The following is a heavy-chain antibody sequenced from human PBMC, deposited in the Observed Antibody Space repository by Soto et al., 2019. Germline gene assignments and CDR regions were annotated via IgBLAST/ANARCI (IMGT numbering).Heavy chain of an antibody. CDR3: AKDQNGKLFLEWLLFDY. D-gene: IGHD3-3*01. Sequence: EVQLLESGGGLVQPGGSLRLSCAASGFTFSSYAMSWVRQAPGKGLEWVSAISGSGGSTYYADSVKGRFTISRDNSKNTLYLQMNSLRAEDTAVYYCAKDQNGKLFLEWLLFDYWGQGTLVTVSS. CDR2: ISGSGGST. J-gene: IGHJ4*02. CDR1: GFTFSSYA. V-gene: IGHV3-23*01.